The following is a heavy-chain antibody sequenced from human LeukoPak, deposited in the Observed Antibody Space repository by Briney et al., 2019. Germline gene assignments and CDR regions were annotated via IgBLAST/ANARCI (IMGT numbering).Heavy chain of an antibody. D-gene: IGHD4-17*01. Sequence: SETLSLTCAVYGGSFSGYYWSWIRQPPGKGLEWIGEINHSGSTNYNPSLKSRVTISVDTSKNQFSLKLSSVTAADTAVYYCARGTSGDFYYSDYWGQGTLVTVSS. J-gene: IGHJ4*02. CDR2: INHSGST. CDR1: GGSFSGYY. CDR3: ARGTSGDFYYSDY. V-gene: IGHV4-34*01.